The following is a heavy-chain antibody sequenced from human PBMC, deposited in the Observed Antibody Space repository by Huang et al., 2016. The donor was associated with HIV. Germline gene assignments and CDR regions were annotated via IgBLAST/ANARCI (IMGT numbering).Heavy chain of an antibody. Sequence: QVQLVQSGAEVKKPGASVKVSCKASGYSFTTYALHWVRQAPGHRLEWMGCINPGNGNTNDSQKFQGRVTITRDTSASTVYMEVSSLTFEDTAVYYCAREFVIFGAPLWPAYWGQGTLISVSS. D-gene: IGHD2-21*01. J-gene: IGHJ4*02. V-gene: IGHV1-3*01. CDR1: GYSFTTYA. CDR2: INPGNGNT. CDR3: AREFVIFGAPLWPAY.